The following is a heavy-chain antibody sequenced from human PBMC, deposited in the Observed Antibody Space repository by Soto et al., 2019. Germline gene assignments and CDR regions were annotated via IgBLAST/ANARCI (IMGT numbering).Heavy chain of an antibody. CDR2: ISAHNGDT. D-gene: IGHD3-22*01. J-gene: IGHJ6*02. CDR1: GYTFTAYD. Sequence: ASVKVSCKASGYTFTAYDIHWVRQAPGQGLEWMGWISAHNGDTNYAQKFQDRITMTTDTSTNTAYLELRSLKSGDTAVFYCARSSGSYPPARDYYGLDVRAQRTTVTVS. CDR3: ARSSGSYPPARDYYGLDV. V-gene: IGHV1-18*04.